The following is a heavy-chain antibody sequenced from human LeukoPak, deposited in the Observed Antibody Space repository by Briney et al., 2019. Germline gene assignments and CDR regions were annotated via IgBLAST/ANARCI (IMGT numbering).Heavy chain of an antibody. V-gene: IGHV3-74*01. CDR1: GFSFSGYW. CDR3: AREVGAIDF. CDR2: INSDGMIT. D-gene: IGHD1-26*01. Sequence: PEGSLRLSCAASGFSFSGYWMHWVRQIPGKGRGWGSHINSDGMITNYADSVKGRFTISRDNAKNTLYLPMKRLRVADTAVYYCAREVGAIDFWGQGTLVTVSS. J-gene: IGHJ4*02.